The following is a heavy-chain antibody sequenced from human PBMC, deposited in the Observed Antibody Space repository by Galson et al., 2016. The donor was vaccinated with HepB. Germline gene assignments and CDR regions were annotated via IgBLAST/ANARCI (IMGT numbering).Heavy chain of an antibody. V-gene: IGHV6-1*01. CDR2: TFYRSKWYK. CDR1: GDSVSSISAT. CDR3: AKGMHPEPSDHWTDDS. Sequence: CAISGDSVSSISATWNWIRQSPSRGLEWLGRTFYRSKWYKDYADSVRGRFTISRDSSKNTLYLQMNSLRVEDTAVYYCAKGMHPEPSDHWTDDSWGQGTLVTVSS. J-gene: IGHJ4*02. D-gene: IGHD3/OR15-3a*01.